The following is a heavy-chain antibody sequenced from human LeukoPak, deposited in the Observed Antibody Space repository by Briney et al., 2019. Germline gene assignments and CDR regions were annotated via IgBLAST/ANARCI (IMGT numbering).Heavy chain of an antibody. D-gene: IGHD6-6*01. CDR1: GGSISDYY. J-gene: IGHJ4*02. V-gene: IGHV4-34*01. Sequence: SETLSLTCSVSGGSISDYYWSWIRQPPGKGLEWIGEINHSGSTNYNPSLESRVTISVDTSKNQFSLKLSPLTAADTAVYYCVPTEPEVAARGADYFDYWGQGTLVTVSS. CDR3: VPTEPEVAARGADYFDY. CDR2: INHSGST.